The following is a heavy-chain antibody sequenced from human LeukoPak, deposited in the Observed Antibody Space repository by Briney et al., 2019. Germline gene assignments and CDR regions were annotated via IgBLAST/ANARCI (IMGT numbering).Heavy chain of an antibody. D-gene: IGHD3-9*01. V-gene: IGHV1-69*13. J-gene: IGHJ6*03. Sequence: SVKVSCKASGGTFSSYAISWVRQAPGQGLEWMGGIIPIFGTANYAQKFQGRVTITADESTSTAYMELSSLRAEDTAVYYCARDGVLRYFDYYYYYMDVWGKGTTVTISS. CDR1: GGTFSSYA. CDR3: ARDGVLRYFDYYYYYMDV. CDR2: IIPIFGTA.